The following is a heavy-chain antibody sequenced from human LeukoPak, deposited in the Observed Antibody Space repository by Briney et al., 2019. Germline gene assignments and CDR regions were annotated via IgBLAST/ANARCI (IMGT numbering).Heavy chain of an antibody. CDR1: VYTFTGYY. V-gene: IGHV1-2*06. J-gene: IGHJ4*02. Sequence: ASVKVSCKASVYTFTGYYMHWVRQAPGHGLEWMGRINPNSGGTNYAQKFQGRVTMTRDTSISTAYMELSRLRSDDTAVYYCAKGDSSSFDYWGQGTLVTVSS. CDR2: INPNSGGT. CDR3: AKGDSSSFDY. D-gene: IGHD6-13*01.